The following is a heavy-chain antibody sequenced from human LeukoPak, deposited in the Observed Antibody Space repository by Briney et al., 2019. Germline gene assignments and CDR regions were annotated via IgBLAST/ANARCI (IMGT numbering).Heavy chain of an antibody. V-gene: IGHV1-2*02. CDR2: INPNSGGT. CDR1: GYTFTGYY. J-gene: IGHJ6*03. CDR3: ARGYSSSIVPSYYMDV. Sequence: GASVKVSCKASGYTFTGYYMHWVRQAPGQGLEWMGWINPNSGGTNYAQKFQGRVTITADESTSTAYMELSSLRSEDTAVYYCARGYSSSIVPSYYMDVWGKGTTVTISS. D-gene: IGHD6-13*01.